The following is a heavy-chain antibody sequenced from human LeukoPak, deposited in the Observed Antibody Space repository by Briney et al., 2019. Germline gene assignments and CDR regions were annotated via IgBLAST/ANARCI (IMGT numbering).Heavy chain of an antibody. Sequence: GGSLRLSCAASGFTFSNAWKNWVRQAPGKGLELVGRIKSKTDGGTTDYAAHVKGRFTISRDDSKNTLYPQMNSLKTEDTAVYYCTTAVAYVWGSYHIDYWGQGTLVTVSS. CDR1: GFTFSNAW. J-gene: IGHJ4*02. V-gene: IGHV3-15*01. CDR3: TTAVAYVWGSYHIDY. CDR2: IKSKTDGGTT. D-gene: IGHD3-16*02.